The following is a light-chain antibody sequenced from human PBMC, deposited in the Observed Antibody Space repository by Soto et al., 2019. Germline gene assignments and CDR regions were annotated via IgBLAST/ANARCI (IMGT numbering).Light chain of an antibody. J-gene: IGKJ1*01. CDR2: GAS. V-gene: IGKV1-39*01. CDR3: QQSFSTPRT. Sequence: DIQMTQSPSPLSASVRERVTISFRASQTISTYLNWYQQKPGKAPNLLIYGASSLQSGVPSRFSGSGSGTDFTLTISSLQPEDFGTYYCQQSFSTPRTFGQGTKVDIK. CDR1: QTISTY.